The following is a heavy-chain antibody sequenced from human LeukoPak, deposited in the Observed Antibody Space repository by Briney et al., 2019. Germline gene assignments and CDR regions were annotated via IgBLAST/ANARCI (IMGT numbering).Heavy chain of an antibody. D-gene: IGHD6-19*01. J-gene: IGHJ4*02. Sequence: PGGSLRPSCAASGFTFSDYYMSWIRQAPGKGLEWVSYISSSGSTIYYADSVKGRFTISRDNAKNSLYLQMNSLRAEDTAVYYCAGVRADREGYFDYWGQGTPVTVSS. CDR3: AGVRADREGYFDY. V-gene: IGHV3-11*01. CDR1: GFTFSDYY. CDR2: ISSSGSTI.